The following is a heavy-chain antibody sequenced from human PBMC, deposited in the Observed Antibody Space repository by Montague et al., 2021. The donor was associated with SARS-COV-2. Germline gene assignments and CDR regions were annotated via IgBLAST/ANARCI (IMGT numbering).Heavy chain of an antibody. J-gene: IGHJ6*02. D-gene: IGHD3-3*01. Sequence: SETLSLTCAVSGGSFSTYYCSGIRQSPGKELVGFGNIDHSGNTNXNQSLKSRVSISVDTSSSQISLYLTSVTAADAAVNYCARDQTVLEWIWYGLDVWGPGISVTVSS. CDR3: ARDQTVLEWIWYGLDV. CDR2: IDHSGNT. CDR1: GGSFSTYY. V-gene: IGHV4-34*01.